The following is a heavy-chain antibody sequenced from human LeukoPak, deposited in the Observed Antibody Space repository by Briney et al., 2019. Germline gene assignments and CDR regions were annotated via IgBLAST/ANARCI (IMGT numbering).Heavy chain of an antibody. CDR3: AGGLDGSGYDAFDI. J-gene: IGHJ3*02. Sequence: GGSPRLSCVASGFTFCSYSMIWGRPAPGEGLEWVSFISGSSSFIYTAESVRGRFTVSRDNAKSSLYLQMSNLRAEDTAVYYCAGGLDGSGYDAFDIWGQGTMVTVSS. D-gene: IGHD3-22*01. V-gene: IGHV3-21*01. CDR2: ISGSSSFI. CDR1: GFTFCSYS.